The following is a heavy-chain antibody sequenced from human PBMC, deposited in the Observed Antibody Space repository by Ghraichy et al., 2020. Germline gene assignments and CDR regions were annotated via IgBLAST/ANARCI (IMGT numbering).Heavy chain of an antibody. CDR3: ARGRRAGYSYGYDYYHGMDV. CDR1: GGSFSGYY. V-gene: IGHV4-34*01. CDR2: INHSGRT. J-gene: IGHJ6*02. D-gene: IGHD5-18*01. Sequence: GSLRLSCAVFGGSFSGYYWSWIRQPPGKGLEWIGEINHSGRTNYNPSLKSRVTISVDTSKNQFSLKLTSVTAADTAVYYCARGRRAGYSYGYDYYHGMDVWGQGTTVTVSS.